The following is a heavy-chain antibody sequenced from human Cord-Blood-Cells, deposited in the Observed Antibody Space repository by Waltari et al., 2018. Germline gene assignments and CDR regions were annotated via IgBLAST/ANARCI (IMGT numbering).Heavy chain of an antibody. CDR2: IYYSGST. V-gene: IGHV4-59*08. J-gene: IGHJ2*01. Sequence: QVQLQESGPGLVKPSETLSLTCTVSGGSISSYYWSWIRQPPGKGLEWIGYIYYSGSTNYSPALRSRVTISGDTSKNQFSLKLSSVTAADTAVYYCARHLSTANNWYFDLWGRGTLVTVSS. CDR3: ARHLSTANNWYFDL. CDR1: GGSISSYY. D-gene: IGHD6-13*01.